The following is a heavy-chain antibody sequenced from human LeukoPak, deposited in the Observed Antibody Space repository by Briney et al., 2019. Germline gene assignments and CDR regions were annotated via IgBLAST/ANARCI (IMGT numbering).Heavy chain of an antibody. D-gene: IGHD2-21*02. CDR2: ITPLNGDT. V-gene: IGHV1-45*02. Sequence: WASVKVSCKASGYTFTYRYLYWVRQAPGQALEWMGWITPLNGDTNYAQKFQDRVTITRDRSMRTAYMELSSLRSEDTAIYYCVGGDDIYYMDVWGKGTTVTVSS. J-gene: IGHJ6*03. CDR1: GYTFTYRY. CDR3: VGGDDIYYMDV.